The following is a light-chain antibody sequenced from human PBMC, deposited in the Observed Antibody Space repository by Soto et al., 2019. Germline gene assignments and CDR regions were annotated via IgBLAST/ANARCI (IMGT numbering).Light chain of an antibody. V-gene: IGKV1-33*01. CDR1: QDISTH. J-gene: IGKJ2*01. Sequence: DIQMTQSPSSLSASVGDRVTITCQASQDISTHVNWYQQKPGKAPKLLIFSASTLHTGVPSRFIGGGSGTHFSFTINSLQSEDIATDYCQQYDAVLPYTFGQGTKLDIK. CDR3: QQYDAVLPYT. CDR2: SAS.